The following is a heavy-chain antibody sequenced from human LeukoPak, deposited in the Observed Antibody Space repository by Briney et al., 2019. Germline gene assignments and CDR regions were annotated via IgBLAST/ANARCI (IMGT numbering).Heavy chain of an antibody. CDR1: GFTVSSNY. CDR3: ARRYCSSTSCLFDY. CDR2: VSSSSSSI. D-gene: IGHD2-2*01. Sequence: GGSLRLSCAASGFTVSSNYMSWVRQAPGKGLEWVSYVSSSSSSISYADSVKGRFIISRDNAKNLLFLQMNSLGAEDTATYYCARRYCSSTSCLFDYWGPGTLVTVSS. V-gene: IGHV3-48*04. J-gene: IGHJ4*02.